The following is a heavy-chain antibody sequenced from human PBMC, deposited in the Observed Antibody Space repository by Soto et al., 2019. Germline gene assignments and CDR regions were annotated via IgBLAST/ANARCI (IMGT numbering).Heavy chain of an antibody. CDR1: RFTLGDYA. CDR3: TRGQRWFDP. CDR2: IRSKAYGGTT. Sequence: EVQLVESGGGLIQTGRSLGLSCTASRFTLGDYAMSWFRQAPGKGLEWVAFIRSKAYGGTTEYAASVKGRFTISRDDSKSSAYLQMNSLKTEDTAVYYCTRGQRWFDPWGQGTLVTVSS. J-gene: IGHJ5*02. V-gene: IGHV3-49*03.